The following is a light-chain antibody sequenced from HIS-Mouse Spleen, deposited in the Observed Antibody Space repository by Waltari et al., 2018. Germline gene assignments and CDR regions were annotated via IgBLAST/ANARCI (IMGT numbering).Light chain of an antibody. J-gene: IGLJ2*01. Sequence: QSALTQPPSASGSPGQSVTIPCTGTSSDVGGYNHVSWYQPHPGKAPKLTIYEVSKRPAGVPDRFSGSKSGNTASLTVSGLQAEDEADYYCSSYAGSNNLVFGGGTKLTVL. CDR2: EVS. V-gene: IGLV2-8*01. CDR3: SSYAGSNNLV. CDR1: SSDVGGYNH.